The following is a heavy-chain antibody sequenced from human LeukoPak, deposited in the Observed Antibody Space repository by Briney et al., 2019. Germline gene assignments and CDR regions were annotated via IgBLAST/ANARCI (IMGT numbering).Heavy chain of an antibody. CDR3: ARGWKGSCYSCGWFDP. CDR1: GYTFTSYG. J-gene: IGHJ5*02. D-gene: IGHD2-15*01. V-gene: IGHV1-18*01. CDR2: ISAYNGNT. Sequence: GASVKVSCKASGYTFTSYGISWVRQAPGQGLEWMGWISAYNGNTNYAQKFQGRVTMTRDTSTSTVYMELSSLRSEDTAVYYCARGWKGSCYSCGWFDPWGQGTLVTVSS.